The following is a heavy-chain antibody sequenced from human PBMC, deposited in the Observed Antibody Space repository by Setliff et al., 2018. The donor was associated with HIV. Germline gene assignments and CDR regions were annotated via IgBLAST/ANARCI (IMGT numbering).Heavy chain of an antibody. CDR2: IKKDGSEK. J-gene: IGHJ4*02. D-gene: IGHD2-15*01. V-gene: IGHV3-7*03. CDR1: GFTFSNHW. CDR3: ASLLPVDY. Sequence: HPGGSLRLSCAAFGFTFSNHWMSWVRQAPGKGLEWVANIKKDGSEKYYVDSVKGRFTISRDNARSSLHLQMNSLATEDTALYFCASLLPVDYWGQGTLVTVSS.